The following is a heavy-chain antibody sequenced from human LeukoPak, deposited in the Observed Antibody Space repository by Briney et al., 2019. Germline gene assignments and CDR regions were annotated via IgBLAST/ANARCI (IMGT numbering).Heavy chain of an antibody. D-gene: IGHD3-16*01. J-gene: IGHJ6*03. Sequence: GGSLRLSCAASGFTFDDYGMSWVRQAPGEGLEWVSGINWNGGSTGYADSVKGRFTISRDNAKNSLYLQMNSLRAEDTALYYCARDGAPWNYYYYYMDVWGKGTTVTVSS. V-gene: IGHV3-20*04. CDR1: GFTFDDYG. CDR2: INWNGGST. CDR3: ARDGAPWNYYYYYMDV.